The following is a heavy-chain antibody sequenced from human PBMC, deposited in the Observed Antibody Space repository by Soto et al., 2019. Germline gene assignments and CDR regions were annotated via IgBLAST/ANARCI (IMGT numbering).Heavy chain of an antibody. Sequence: ASVKVSCKASGGTFSSYAISWVRQAPGQGLEWMGGIIPIFGTANYAQKFQGRVTITADESTSTAYMELNSLRAEDTAVYYCASNGYSSGWYFSGPSHAPDYWGQGTLVTVSS. CDR2: IIPIFGTA. D-gene: IGHD6-19*01. CDR1: GGTFSSYA. CDR3: ASNGYSSGWYFSGPSHAPDY. V-gene: IGHV1-69*13. J-gene: IGHJ4*02.